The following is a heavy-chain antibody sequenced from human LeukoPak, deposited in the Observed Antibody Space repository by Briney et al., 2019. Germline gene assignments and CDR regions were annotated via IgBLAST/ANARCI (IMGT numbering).Heavy chain of an antibody. CDR3: ALTTRGY. J-gene: IGHJ4*02. V-gene: IGHV3-30*02. CDR1: GVSFSNFG. Sequence: GGSLRLSCAASGVSFSNFGLHWVRRAPGKGLEWVSFIRFDGSHKFYADSVEGRFIISRDNAKNTLYLQMNSLRIEDTAIYYCALTTRGYWGQGTLVTVSS. CDR2: IRFDGSHK. D-gene: IGHD4-17*01.